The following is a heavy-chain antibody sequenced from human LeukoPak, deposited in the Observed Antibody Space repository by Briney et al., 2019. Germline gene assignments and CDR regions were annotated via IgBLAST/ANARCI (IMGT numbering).Heavy chain of an antibody. CDR1: GYSFTSYY. V-gene: IGHV1-46*01. Sequence: GASVKVSCKASGYSFTSYYIHWVRQAPGQGLEWMGLINPSGGSTTYAQKFQGRVTMTTDTSTTTAYMELRSLRSDDTAVYYCARGRGDYYGTSGNWFDPWGQGALVTVSS. CDR2: INPSGGST. D-gene: IGHD3-22*01. CDR3: ARGRGDYYGTSGNWFDP. J-gene: IGHJ5*02.